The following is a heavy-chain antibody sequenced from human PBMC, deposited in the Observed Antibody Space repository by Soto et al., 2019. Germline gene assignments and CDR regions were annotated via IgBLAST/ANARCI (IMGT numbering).Heavy chain of an antibody. D-gene: IGHD6-19*01. CDR2: IYYSGST. CDR1: GGSISSSSYY. V-gene: IGHV4-39*01. Sequence: PSETLSLTCTVSGGSISSSSYYWGWIRQPPGKGLEWIGSIYYSGSTYYNPSLKSRVTISVDTSKNQFSLKLSSVTAADTAVYYCARLYVNSFPFSSGGGHHNYFDYWAQRTLVPVSS. CDR3: ARLYVNSFPFSSGGGHHNYFDY. J-gene: IGHJ4*02.